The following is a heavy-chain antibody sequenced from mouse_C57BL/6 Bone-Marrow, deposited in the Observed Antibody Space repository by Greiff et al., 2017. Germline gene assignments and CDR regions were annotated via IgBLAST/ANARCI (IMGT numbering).Heavy chain of an antibody. CDR1: GFTFSSYG. Sequence: EVQVVESGGDLVKPGGSLKLSCAASGFTFSSYGMSWVRQTPDKRLEWVATISSGGSYTYYPDSVKGRFTISRDNAKNTLYLQMSSLKSEDTAMYYCARRGVTDSYWYFDVWGTGTTVTVSS. CDR2: ISSGGSYT. V-gene: IGHV5-6*01. D-gene: IGHD2-2*01. J-gene: IGHJ1*03. CDR3: ARRGVTDSYWYFDV.